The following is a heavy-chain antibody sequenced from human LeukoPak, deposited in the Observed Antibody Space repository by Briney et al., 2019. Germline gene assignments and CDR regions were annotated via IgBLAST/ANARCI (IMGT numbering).Heavy chain of an antibody. CDR3: ARRAYCSSTSCYSVPTFDY. CDR1: GYSISSGYY. CDR2: IYPSGTT. J-gene: IGHJ4*02. Sequence: SETLSLTCTVSGYSISSGYYWGWIRQPPGKGLEWIGNIYPSGTTYYNPSLKTRVTISVDTSKNQFSLKLSSVTAADTAVYYCARRAYCSSTSCYSVPTFDYWGQGTLVTVSS. D-gene: IGHD2-2*01. V-gene: IGHV4-38-2*02.